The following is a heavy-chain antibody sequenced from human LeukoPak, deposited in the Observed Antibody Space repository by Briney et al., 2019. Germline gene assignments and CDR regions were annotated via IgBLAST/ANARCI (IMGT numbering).Heavy chain of an antibody. CDR3: ARDGWAAADPVDY. CDR1: GGTFSSYA. J-gene: IGHJ4*02. CDR2: IIPIFGTA. Sequence: SVKVSCKASGGTFSSYAISWVRQAPGQGLEWMGGIIPIFGTANYAQKFQGRVTMTTDTSTSTAYMELRSLRSDDTAVYYCARDGWAAADPVDYWGQGTLVTVSS. D-gene: IGHD6-13*01. V-gene: IGHV1-69*05.